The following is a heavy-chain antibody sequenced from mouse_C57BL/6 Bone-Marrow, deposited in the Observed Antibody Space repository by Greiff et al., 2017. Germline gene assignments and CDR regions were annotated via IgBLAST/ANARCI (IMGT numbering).Heavy chain of an antibody. CDR3: ARWGDEYAMDY. V-gene: IGHV1-55*01. Sequence: QVHVKQPGAELVKPGASVKMSCKASGYTFTSYWITWVKQRPGQGLEWIGDIYPGSGSTNYNEKFKSKATLTVDTSSSTAYMQLSSLTSEDSAVYYCARWGDEYAMDYWGQGTSVTVSS. CDR1: GYTFTSYW. D-gene: IGHD3-3*01. J-gene: IGHJ4*01. CDR2: IYPGSGST.